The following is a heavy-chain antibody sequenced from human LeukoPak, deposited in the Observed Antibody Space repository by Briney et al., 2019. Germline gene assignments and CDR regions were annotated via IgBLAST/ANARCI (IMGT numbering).Heavy chain of an antibody. CDR2: ITGNSGTA. CDR3: AKSGASPLYHMDV. V-gene: IGHV3-23*01. J-gene: IGHJ6*03. Sequence: GGSLRLSCAASGFSLSNYGMNWVRQAPGKGLEWVSGITGNSGTAYLAGSVRGRFTISRDESKNTLYLQMSSLRVDDTAIYYCAKSGASPLYHMDVWGKGATVTVSS. D-gene: IGHD1-26*01. CDR1: GFSLSNYG.